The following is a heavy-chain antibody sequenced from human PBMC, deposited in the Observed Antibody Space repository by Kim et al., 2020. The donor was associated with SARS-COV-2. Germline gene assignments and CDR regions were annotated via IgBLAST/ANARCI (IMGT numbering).Heavy chain of an antibody. CDR2: ISAYNGNT. J-gene: IGHJ5*02. V-gene: IGHV1-18*01. CDR3: ARDQEWLPEGWFDP. D-gene: IGHD5-12*01. CDR1: GYTFTSYG. Sequence: ASVKVSCKASGYTFTSYGISWVRQAPGQGLEWMGWISAYNGNTNYAQKLQGRVTMTTDTSTSTAYMELRSLRSDDTAVYYCARDQEWLPEGWFDPWGQGTLVTVSS.